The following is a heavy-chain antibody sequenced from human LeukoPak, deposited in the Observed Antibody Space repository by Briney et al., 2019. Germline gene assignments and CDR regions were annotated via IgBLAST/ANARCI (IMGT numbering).Heavy chain of an antibody. CDR2: ISAYNGNT. CDR3: VREAGTSGSYYNTFDY. Sequence: ASVKVSCKASGYTFTNYGISWVRQAPGQGLEWVGWISAYNGNTNYAQKFQGRVTMTTDTSTNTAYMELRSLRSDDTAVYYCVREAGTSGSYYNTFDYWGQGTLVTVSS. V-gene: IGHV1-18*01. D-gene: IGHD1-26*01. J-gene: IGHJ4*02. CDR1: GYTFTNYG.